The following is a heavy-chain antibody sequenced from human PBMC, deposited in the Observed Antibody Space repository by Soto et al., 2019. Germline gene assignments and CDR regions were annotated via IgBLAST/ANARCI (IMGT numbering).Heavy chain of an antibody. V-gene: IGHV1-69*01. Sequence: QVQLVQSGAEVKKPGSSVKVSCKASGGTFSSYAISWVRQAPGQGLEWRGGIIPIFGTANYAQKFQGRVTITADESTSTAYMELSSLRSEDTAVYYCARGRAEAYGDYYGMDVWGQGTTVTVSS. CDR1: GGTFSSYA. J-gene: IGHJ6*02. D-gene: IGHD4-17*01. CDR3: ARGRAEAYGDYYGMDV. CDR2: IIPIFGTA.